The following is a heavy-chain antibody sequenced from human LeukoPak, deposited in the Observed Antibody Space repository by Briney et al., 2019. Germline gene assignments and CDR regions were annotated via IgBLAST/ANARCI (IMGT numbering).Heavy chain of an antibody. CDR2: INPSGGST. J-gene: IGHJ4*02. CDR1: GYTFTSYY. V-gene: IGHV1-46*01. D-gene: IGHD4-23*01. Sequence: ASVKVSCKASGYTFTSYYMHWVRQAPGQGREGMGIINPSGGSTSYAQKFQGRVTITRDTSTSTVYMELSSLRSEDTAVYYCARDSDTTVGFDYWGQGTLVTVSS. CDR3: ARDSDTTVGFDY.